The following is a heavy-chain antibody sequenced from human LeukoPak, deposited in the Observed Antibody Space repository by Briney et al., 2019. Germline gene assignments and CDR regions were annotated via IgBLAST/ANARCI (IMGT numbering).Heavy chain of an antibody. Sequence: SETLSLTCTVSGGSISSSSYYWGWIRQPPGKGLEWIGTIYYRGSTYYYPSLKSRVTISVDTSKNQFSLKLSSVTAADTAVYYCARTTEAHSWRTRYYDYYMDVWGKGTTVTVSS. D-gene: IGHD6-13*01. CDR3: ARTTEAHSWRTRYYDYYMDV. CDR2: IYYRGST. V-gene: IGHV4-39*07. CDR1: GGSISSSSYY. J-gene: IGHJ6*03.